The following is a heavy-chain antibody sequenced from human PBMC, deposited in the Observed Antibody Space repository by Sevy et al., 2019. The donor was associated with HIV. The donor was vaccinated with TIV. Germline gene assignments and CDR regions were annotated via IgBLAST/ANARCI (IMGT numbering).Heavy chain of an antibody. V-gene: IGHV3-33*01. Sequence: GGSLRLSCVASGFTFRSFSMHWVRQAPGKGLEWVAAIWYDGRTERYADSVQGRFTISRDNSKKTLYLQMNSLRDEDTAIYYCARDAARVIVPTAGFDPWGQGTLVTVSS. CDR1: GFTFRSFS. CDR3: ARDAARVIVPTAGFDP. D-gene: IGHD1-1*01. J-gene: IGHJ5*02. CDR2: IWYDGRTE.